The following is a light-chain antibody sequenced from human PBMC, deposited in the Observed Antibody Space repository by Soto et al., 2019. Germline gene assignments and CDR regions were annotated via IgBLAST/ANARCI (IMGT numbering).Light chain of an antibody. CDR1: ERISSNF. V-gene: IGKV3-20*01. Sequence: VLTQSPGTLSLSPGERATLSCRARERISSNFLAWYQQRPGQAPRLLIYGASTRASGIPGRFSGSGSGTDFALTISRLEPEDFAVYYCQQYGTSPFTFGPGTTVEIK. CDR2: GAS. CDR3: QQYGTSPFT. J-gene: IGKJ3*01.